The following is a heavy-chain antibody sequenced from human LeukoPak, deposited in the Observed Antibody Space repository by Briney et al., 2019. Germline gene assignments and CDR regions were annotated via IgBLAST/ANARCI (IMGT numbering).Heavy chain of an antibody. CDR3: ARLVSGGENFGY. D-gene: IGHD2-15*01. Sequence: TRYSPSFQGQVTISADKSITTAYLQWSSLKASDTAMYYCARLVSGGENFGYWGQGTLVTVSS. J-gene: IGHJ4*02. CDR2: T. V-gene: IGHV5-51*01.